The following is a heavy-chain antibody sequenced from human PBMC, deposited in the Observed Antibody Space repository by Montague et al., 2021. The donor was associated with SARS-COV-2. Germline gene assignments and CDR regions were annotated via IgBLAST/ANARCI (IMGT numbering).Heavy chain of an antibody. CDR1: GGSFSGYY. J-gene: IGHJ3*02. CDR2: INHSGSI. Sequence: SETLSLTCAVYGGSFSGYYWSWICQPPGKGLEWIGEINHSGSINYNPSLKSRVTISVDTSKNQFSLKLGSVTAADTAVYYCARVPDYYDSSGYYFDAFDIWGQGTMVTVSS. V-gene: IGHV4-34*01. D-gene: IGHD3-22*01. CDR3: ARVPDYYDSSGYYFDAFDI.